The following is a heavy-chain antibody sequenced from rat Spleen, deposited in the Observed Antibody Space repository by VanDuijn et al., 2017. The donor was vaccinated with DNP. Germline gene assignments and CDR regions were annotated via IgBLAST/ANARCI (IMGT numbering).Heavy chain of an antibody. CDR2: ISPSGVNI. CDR1: GFTFSKYG. Sequence: EVQLVESGGGLVQPGRSMKLSCAASGFTFSKYGMAWVRQAPTQGLEWVASISPSGVNIYYRDSVKGRFTISRDNADHTLYLQMDSLRSEDTATYYCTTWAPHYWGQGVMVTVSS. CDR3: TTWAPHY. V-gene: IGHV5S13*01. D-gene: IGHD3-1*01. J-gene: IGHJ2*01.